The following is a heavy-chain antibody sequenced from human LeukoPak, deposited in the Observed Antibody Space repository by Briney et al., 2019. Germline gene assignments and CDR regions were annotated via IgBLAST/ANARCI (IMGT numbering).Heavy chain of an antibody. CDR1: GFTFSSYA. V-gene: IGHV3-23*01. D-gene: IGHD6-19*01. Sequence: GGSLRLSCAASGFTFSSYAMSWVRQAPGKGLEWVSAISGSGGSTYYADSVKGRFTISRDNSKNTLYLQMNSLRAEDTAVYYRAKGPSPRQWLVGYYFDYWGQGTLVTVSS. CDR2: ISGSGGST. CDR3: AKGPSPRQWLVGYYFDY. J-gene: IGHJ4*02.